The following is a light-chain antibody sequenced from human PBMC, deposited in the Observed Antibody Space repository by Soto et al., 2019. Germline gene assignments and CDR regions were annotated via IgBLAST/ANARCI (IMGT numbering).Light chain of an antibody. Sequence: EIVMTQSPATLSVSAGERATLSCRASQSVSSNSAWYQQKPGQAPRLLIYGASTRATGIPARFSGSGSGTEFTLTISSLQSEDFAVHYCQQYHNWPLTFGQGTKVEIK. J-gene: IGKJ1*01. CDR2: GAS. CDR1: QSVSSN. CDR3: QQYHNWPLT. V-gene: IGKV3-15*01.